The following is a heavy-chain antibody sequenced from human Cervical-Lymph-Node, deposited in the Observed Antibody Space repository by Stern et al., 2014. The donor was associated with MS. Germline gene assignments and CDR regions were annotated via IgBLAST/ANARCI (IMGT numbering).Heavy chain of an antibody. V-gene: IGHV3-48*01. J-gene: IGHJ4*02. D-gene: IGHD4-17*01. CDR1: GLTLSLYG. Sequence: EVQLVESGGRLVQPGGSLRLSCAASGLTLSLYGMNWVRQAPGKGLEWVSSISSSSSTIYYADSVEGRFTISRDNAKNSLYLQMNSLRAEDTAVYYCARGYGYFDYWGQGTLVTVSS. CDR3: ARGYGYFDY. CDR2: ISSSSSTI.